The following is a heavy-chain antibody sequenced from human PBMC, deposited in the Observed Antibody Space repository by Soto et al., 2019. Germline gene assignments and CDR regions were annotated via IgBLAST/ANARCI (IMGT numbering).Heavy chain of an antibody. V-gene: IGHV3-49*03. D-gene: IGHD6-13*01. CDR2: IRSKAYGGTT. CDR3: TRDRSSSSWYYFDY. J-gene: IGHJ4*02. Sequence: PGGSLRLSCTASGFTFGDYAMSWFRQAPGKGLEWVGFIRSKAYGGTTEYAASVKGRFTISRDDSKSIAYLQMNSLKTEDTAVYYCTRDRSSSSWYYFDYWGQGTLVTVSS. CDR1: GFTFGDYA.